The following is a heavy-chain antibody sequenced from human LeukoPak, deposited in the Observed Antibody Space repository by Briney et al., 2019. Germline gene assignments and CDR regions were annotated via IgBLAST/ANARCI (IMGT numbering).Heavy chain of an antibody. Sequence: GGSLRLSCAASGLTFSSYAMSWVRQAPGKGLEWVSAISSSGSGGSTYYADSVKGRFTISRDNSKNTLYLQMNSLRAEDTAFYHCARFSGPYYGSGSYYGTYFAYWSQGTLVTVSS. CDR2: ISSSGSGGST. D-gene: IGHD3-10*01. CDR1: GLTFSSYA. CDR3: ARFSGPYYGSGSYYGTYFAY. V-gene: IGHV3-23*01. J-gene: IGHJ4*02.